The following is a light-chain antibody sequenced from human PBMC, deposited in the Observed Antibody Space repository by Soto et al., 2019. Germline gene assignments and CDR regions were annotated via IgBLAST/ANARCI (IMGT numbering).Light chain of an antibody. J-gene: IGKJ4*01. V-gene: IGKV3-15*01. Sequence: EIVMTQSPAALSVSPGERATLSCRASHYMTNTLAWYQQKPGQAPRLLIYGVSTRATGIPDRFSGSGSGTEFTLTISSLQSEDSAIYYCQQYNEWPSLTFGGGTKVEIK. CDR1: HYMTNT. CDR2: GVS. CDR3: QQYNEWPSLT.